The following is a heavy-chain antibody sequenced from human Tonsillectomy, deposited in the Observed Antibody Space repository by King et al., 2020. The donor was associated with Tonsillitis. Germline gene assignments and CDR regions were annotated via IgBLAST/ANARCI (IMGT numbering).Heavy chain of an antibody. CDR2: IRVYNGNT. D-gene: IGHD4-11*01. CDR3: ARDPGVTTNNWFDP. CDR1: GYTFTSYG. J-gene: IGHJ5*02. V-gene: IGHV1-18*01. Sequence: QLVQSGAEVKKPGASVKVSCKASGYTFTSYGISWVRQAPGQGLEWVGWIRVYNGNTNYAQKVQGRVTLTTDKSTSTAYMELRSLRSDDTAVYYCARDPGVTTNNWFDPWGQGTLVTVSS.